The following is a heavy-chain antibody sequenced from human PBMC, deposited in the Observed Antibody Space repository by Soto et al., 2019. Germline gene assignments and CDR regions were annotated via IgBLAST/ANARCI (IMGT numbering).Heavy chain of an antibody. V-gene: IGHV3-23*01. J-gene: IGHJ5*01. CDR2: IDGTGTYI. CDR1: GFTFSSYP. D-gene: IGHD1-1*01. Sequence: EVQLLESGGGLVQPGGSLRLSCTASGFTFSSYPMTWVRQAPGKGLEWVSAIDGTGTYIYYINSVKGRFTIPRDNSKNTLYLQMNSLRAEDTAVYYCARNMAKPTYDSWGQGTLVTVSP. CDR3: ARNMAKPTYDS.